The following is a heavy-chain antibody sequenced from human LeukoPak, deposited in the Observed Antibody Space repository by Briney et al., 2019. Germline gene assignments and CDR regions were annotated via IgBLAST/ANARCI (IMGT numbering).Heavy chain of an antibody. CDR1: GFTFSSYS. CDR3: ARDDLRRSIAVAGVFDY. V-gene: IGHV3-21*01. J-gene: IGHJ4*02. Sequence: GGSLRLSCAASGFTFSSYSMNWVRQAPGKGLEWVSSISSSSSYIYYADSVKGRFTISRDNAKNSLYLQMKSLRAEDTAVYYCARDDLRRSIAVAGVFDYWGQGTLVTVSS. D-gene: IGHD6-19*01. CDR2: ISSSSSYI.